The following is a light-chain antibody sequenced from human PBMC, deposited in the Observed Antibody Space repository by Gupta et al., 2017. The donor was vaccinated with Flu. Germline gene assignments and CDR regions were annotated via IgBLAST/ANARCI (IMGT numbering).Light chain of an antibody. J-gene: IGLJ3*02. V-gene: IGLV3-10*01. Sequence: SHELTQPPSVSVSPGQTARITCSGDALSKKYAYWYQQKSGQAPVLVIYEDSERPSGIPERFSGSTSGTMATLTISXAXVEDEAXYYCYSKDNSGNHRGVFGGGTELTVL. CDR2: EDS. CDR3: YSKDNSGNHRGV. CDR1: ALSKKY.